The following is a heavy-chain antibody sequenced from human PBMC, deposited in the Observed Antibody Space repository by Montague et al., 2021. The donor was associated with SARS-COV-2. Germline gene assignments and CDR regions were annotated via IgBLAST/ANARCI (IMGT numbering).Heavy chain of an antibody. Sequence: CAISGDSVSSNRAAWNWIRQSPSRGLEWLGRTYYRSKWYDKYAVSVSSRITINPDTSKNQFSLQVNSVTPEDTAVYYCARGADRYYFYGMDVWGQGTTVTVSS. CDR2: TYYRSKWYD. D-gene: IGHD6-19*01. CDR3: ARGADRYYFYGMDV. V-gene: IGHV6-1*01. J-gene: IGHJ6*02. CDR1: GDSVSSNRAA.